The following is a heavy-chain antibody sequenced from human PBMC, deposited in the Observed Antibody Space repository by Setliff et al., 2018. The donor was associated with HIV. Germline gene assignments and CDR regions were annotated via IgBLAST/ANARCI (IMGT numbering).Heavy chain of an antibody. CDR2: MYHTGST. CDR1: GSSISSGCY. V-gene: IGHV4-38-2*01. CDR3: ARHDTEYSSYPIDY. Sequence: PSETLSLTCAVSGSSISSGCYWGWIRQPPGKGLGWSGSMYHTGSTYYSPSINSRFTISVDTSKNQFSLKLSSVTAADTAVYYCARHDTEYSSYPIDYWGQGNLVTVSS. J-gene: IGHJ4*02. D-gene: IGHD6-6*01.